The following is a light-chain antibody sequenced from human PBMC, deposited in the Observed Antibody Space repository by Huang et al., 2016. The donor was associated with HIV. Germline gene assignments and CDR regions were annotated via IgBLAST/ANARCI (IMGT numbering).Light chain of an antibody. CDR1: QHINNF. CDR3: QQYYSYRT. V-gene: IGKV1-8*01. CDR2: AAS. J-gene: IGKJ1*01. Sequence: AIRMTQSPSSLSASTGDRVNITCRASQHINNFLAWYQQKPGKAPNLLIYAASILETGVPSRFSGSGSGTEFNLSISCLQSEDFATYYCQQYYSYRTFGQGTQVEIK.